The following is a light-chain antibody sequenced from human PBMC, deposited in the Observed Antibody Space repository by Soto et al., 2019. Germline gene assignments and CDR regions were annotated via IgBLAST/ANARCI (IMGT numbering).Light chain of an antibody. V-gene: IGLV2-14*01. J-gene: IGLJ1*01. Sequence: QSVLTQPASVSGSPGQSITISCTGTSSDVGAYNYVSWYQQYPGKAPKLMIYGVSNRPSGVSNRFSGSKSGNTASLTISGLQADDEADYDCNSYAGSSYVFGTGTKVTVL. CDR1: SSDVGAYNY. CDR3: NSYAGSSYV. CDR2: GVS.